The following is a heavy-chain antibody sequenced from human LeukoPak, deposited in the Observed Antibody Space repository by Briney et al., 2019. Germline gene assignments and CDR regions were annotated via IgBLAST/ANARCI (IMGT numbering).Heavy chain of an antibody. Sequence: PGGSLRLSCTASGFTFDDYAIHWVRRAPGKGLEWVSGIRWNSGSIGYADSVKGRFTISRDNAKNSLYLQMNSLIAEDTALYYCAKDGTVYDSSGLDYWGQGTLVTVSS. V-gene: IGHV3-9*01. J-gene: IGHJ4*02. CDR3: AKDGTVYDSSGLDY. CDR1: GFTFDDYA. D-gene: IGHD3-22*01. CDR2: IRWNSGSI.